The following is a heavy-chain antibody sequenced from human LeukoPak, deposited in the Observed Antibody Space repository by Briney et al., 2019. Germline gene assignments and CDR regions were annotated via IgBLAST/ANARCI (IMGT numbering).Heavy chain of an antibody. CDR3: ARLDIVVVPAATKDYYYYYMDV. V-gene: IGHV4-34*01. CDR2: INHSGST. Sequence: SETLSLTCAVYGGSFSGYYWSWIRQPPGKGLEWIGEINHSGSTNYNPSLKSRVTISVDTSKNQFSLKLSSVTAADTAVYYCARLDIVVVPAATKDYYYYYMDVWGKGTTVTVSS. CDR1: GGSFSGYY. D-gene: IGHD2-2*03. J-gene: IGHJ6*03.